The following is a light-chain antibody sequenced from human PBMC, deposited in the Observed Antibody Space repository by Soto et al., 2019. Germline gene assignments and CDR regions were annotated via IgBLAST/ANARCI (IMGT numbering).Light chain of an antibody. Sequence: DIQMTQSPSTLSGSVGDRVTITCRASQTISSWLAWYQQKPGKAPKLLIYKASTLKSVVPSRFSGSRSGTEFTLTISSLQPDDFATYYCQHYNRYSEAFGQGTKVELK. CDR1: QTISSW. CDR2: KAS. J-gene: IGKJ1*01. CDR3: QHYNRYSEA. V-gene: IGKV1-5*03.